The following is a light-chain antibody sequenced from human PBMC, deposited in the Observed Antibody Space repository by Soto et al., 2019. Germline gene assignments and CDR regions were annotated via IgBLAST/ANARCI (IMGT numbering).Light chain of an antibody. Sequence: IQLTQSPSSLSASVGDRVTITCQASRGISSYLAWYQQKPGKPPKLLVYSASTLQSGVPSRFSGSGSGPDFTLTISSLQPEDSATYFCQQLRSYPSTFGGGTKVDIK. CDR3: QQLRSYPST. V-gene: IGKV1-9*01. CDR2: SAS. J-gene: IGKJ4*01. CDR1: RGISSY.